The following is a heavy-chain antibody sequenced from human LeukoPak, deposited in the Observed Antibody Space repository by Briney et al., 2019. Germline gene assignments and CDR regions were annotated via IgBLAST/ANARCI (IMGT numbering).Heavy chain of an antibody. CDR1: GYTFTSYG. CDR2: IIPIFGTA. J-gene: IGHJ4*02. Sequence: SVKVSCKASGYTFTSYGISWVRQAPGQGLEWMGGIIPIFGTANYAQKFQGRVTITADESTSTAYMELSSLRSEDTAVYYCARAAYSSGYYYDDYWGQGTLVTVSS. CDR3: ARAAYSSGYYYDDY. V-gene: IGHV1-69*13. D-gene: IGHD3-22*01.